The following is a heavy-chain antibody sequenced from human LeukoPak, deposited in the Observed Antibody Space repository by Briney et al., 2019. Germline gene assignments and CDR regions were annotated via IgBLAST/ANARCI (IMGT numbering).Heavy chain of an antibody. D-gene: IGHD6-19*01. Sequence: ASVKVSCKASGGTFSSYAISWVRQAPGQGLEWMGGIIPIFGTANYAQKFQGRVTITADKSSSTAYMELSSLRSEDTAVYYCARSRYSSRWDYYFDYWGQGTLVTVSS. CDR3: ARSRYSSRWDYYFDY. CDR2: IIPIFGTA. V-gene: IGHV1-69*06. CDR1: GGTFSSYA. J-gene: IGHJ4*02.